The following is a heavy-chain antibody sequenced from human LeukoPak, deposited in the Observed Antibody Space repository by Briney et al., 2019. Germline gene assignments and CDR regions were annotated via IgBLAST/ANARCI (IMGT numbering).Heavy chain of an antibody. J-gene: IGHJ4*02. V-gene: IGHV1-24*01. Sequence: ASVKVSCKVSGYTLTELSMHWVRQAPGKGLEWMGGFDPEDGETIYAQKFQGRVTMTEDTSTDTAYMELSSLRSEDTAVYYCARGGSLPAPGEDYLPGFDYWGQGVLVIVSS. CDR1: GYTLTELS. CDR3: ARGGSLPAPGEDYLPGFDY. D-gene: IGHD6-6*01. CDR2: FDPEDGET.